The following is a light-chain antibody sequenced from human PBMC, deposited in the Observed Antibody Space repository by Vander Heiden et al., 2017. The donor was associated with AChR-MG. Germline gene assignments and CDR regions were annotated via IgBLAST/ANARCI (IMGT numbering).Light chain of an antibody. V-gene: IGKV1-33*01. CDR2: DAS. CDR3: QQEDNLPIT. CDR1: QDISNY. J-gene: IGKJ5*01. Sequence: DIQMTQYPSSLSASVGDRVTITCQASQDISNYLNWYQQKPGKAPKLLIYDASNLETGVPSRFSGSGSGTDFTFTISSLQPEDIATYYCQQEDNLPITFGQGTRLEIK.